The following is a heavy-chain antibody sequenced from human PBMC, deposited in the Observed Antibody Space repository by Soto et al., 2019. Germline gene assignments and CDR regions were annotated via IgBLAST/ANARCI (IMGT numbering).Heavy chain of an antibody. CDR2: ISAHNGNT. J-gene: IGHJ4*02. CDR1: GYGFTTYG. Sequence: QIHLVQSGAEVKKPGASVKVSCKGSGYGFTTYGITWVRQAPGQGLEWMAWISAHNGNTNYAQKLQGRATVTRDTSTITAYMELRSLRSDDTAVYYCERGRYGDYWGQGALVTVSS. V-gene: IGHV1-18*01. D-gene: IGHD1-1*01. CDR3: ERGRYGDY.